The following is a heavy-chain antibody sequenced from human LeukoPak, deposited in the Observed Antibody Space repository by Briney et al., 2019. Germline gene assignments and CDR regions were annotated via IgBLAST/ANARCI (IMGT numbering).Heavy chain of an antibody. CDR3: ARDSTPGWFDP. CDR2: ISSSSSYI. V-gene: IGHV3-21*01. D-gene: IGHD2/OR15-2a*01. CDR1: GFTFSSYS. J-gene: IGHJ5*02. Sequence: GGSLRLSCAASGFTFSSYSMNWVRQAPGKGLEWVSSISSSSSYIYYADSVKGRFTISRDNAKNSLYLQMNSLRAEDTAVYYCARDSTPGWFDPWGQGTLVTVSS.